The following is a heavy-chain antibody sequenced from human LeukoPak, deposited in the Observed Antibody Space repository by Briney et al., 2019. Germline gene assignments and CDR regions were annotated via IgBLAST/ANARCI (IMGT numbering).Heavy chain of an antibody. J-gene: IGHJ5*02. CDR1: GGSISSYY. Sequence: SETLSLTCTVSGGSISSYYWSWIRQPPGKGLEWIGYIYYSGSTNYNPSLKSRVTISVDTSKNQFSLKLSSVTAADTAVYYCARDPGYCRGGSCYRLNWFDPWGQGTLVTVSS. D-gene: IGHD2-15*01. CDR2: IYYSGST. V-gene: IGHV4-59*01. CDR3: ARDPGYCRGGSCYRLNWFDP.